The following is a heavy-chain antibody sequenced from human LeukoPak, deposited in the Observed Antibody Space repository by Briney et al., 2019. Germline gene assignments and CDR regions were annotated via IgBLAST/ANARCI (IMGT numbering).Heavy chain of an antibody. CDR2: TIAIFGTP. J-gene: IGHJ4*02. Sequence: ASVKVSCKASGGTLNSYAFSWVRQAPGQGLEWMGGTIAIFGTPNYAQRFQDRVSITKDESTNTVYMELSSLRSEDTAVYYCARQQGLQNLNFDYWGQGTLVTVSS. D-gene: IGHD4-11*01. CDR3: ARQQGLQNLNFDY. CDR1: GGTLNSYA. V-gene: IGHV1-69*05.